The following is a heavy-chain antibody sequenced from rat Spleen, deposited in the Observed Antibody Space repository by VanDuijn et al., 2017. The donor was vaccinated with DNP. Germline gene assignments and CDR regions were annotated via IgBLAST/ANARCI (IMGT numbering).Heavy chain of an antibody. CDR2: MSNGGNT. V-gene: IGHV2-6*01. CDR1: GFSLTDYS. D-gene: IGHD1-12*02. J-gene: IGHJ2*01. Sequence: QVQLKESGPGLVQPSQTLSLTCTVSGFSLTDYSVAWVRQPPGKGLEWVAAMSNGGNTYYNSVLKSRLSISRDTSRSQLFLKMNSLQTEDTAMYFCARSDYSDDSFYYGYFDYWGQGVMVTVSS. CDR3: ARSDYSDDSFYYGYFDY.